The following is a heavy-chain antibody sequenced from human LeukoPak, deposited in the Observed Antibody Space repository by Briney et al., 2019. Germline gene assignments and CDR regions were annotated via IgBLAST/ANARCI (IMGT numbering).Heavy chain of an antibody. V-gene: IGHV1-18*01. Sequence: ASVKVSCKPSGYTFTMYGITWARQAPGQGLEWMGWISAYNDNTNYAQNLQDRVSMTTDADTSTVYMELRSLGFDDTAVYYCARDLLVSATSYSSGAWDYWGQGTLVTVSS. J-gene: IGHJ4*02. D-gene: IGHD3-9*01. CDR1: GYTFTMYG. CDR3: ARDLLVSATSYSSGAWDY. CDR2: ISAYNDNT.